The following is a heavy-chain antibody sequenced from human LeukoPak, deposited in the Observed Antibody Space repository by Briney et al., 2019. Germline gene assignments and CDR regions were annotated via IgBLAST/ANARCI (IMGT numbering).Heavy chain of an antibody. Sequence: GGSLRLSCATSGFTFSTFWMTWVRQAPGKGLEWVASINKDGNEKHHVDSVQGRFTISRDNAKNSLHLQMDSLRAEDTAVYYCARDLSWVTYWGQGTLVTVSS. CDR1: GFTFSTFW. CDR3: ARDLSWVTY. V-gene: IGHV3-7*01. D-gene: IGHD3-16*01. J-gene: IGHJ4*02. CDR2: INKDGNEK.